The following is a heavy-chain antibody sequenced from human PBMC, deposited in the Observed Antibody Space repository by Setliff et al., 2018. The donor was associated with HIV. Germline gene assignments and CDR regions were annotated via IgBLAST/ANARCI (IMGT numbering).Heavy chain of an antibody. V-gene: IGHV1-2*02. D-gene: IGHD3-9*01. CDR3: ARAYDILTGYFDY. J-gene: IGHJ4*02. CDR1: GYTFSGYY. Sequence: ASVKVSCKASGYTFSGYYLHWVRRAPGQGLEWMGWINPNSGATNYAQNFQDRVTMTRDTSISTAYMDLSSLTSDDTAVYYCARAYDILTGYFDYWGQGTLVTVSS. CDR2: INPNSGAT.